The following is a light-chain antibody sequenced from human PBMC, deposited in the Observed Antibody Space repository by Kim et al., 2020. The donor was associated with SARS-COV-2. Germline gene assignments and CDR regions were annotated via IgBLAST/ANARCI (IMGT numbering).Light chain of an antibody. V-gene: IGKV3-11*01. CDR2: DAS. CDR1: QSVSSY. CDR3: QERSNWASLT. J-gene: IGKJ4*01. Sequence: EIVLTQSPATRSLSPGERATLSCRASQSVSSYLAWYQQKPGQAPRLLIYDASNRATGIPARFSGSGSGTDFTLTISSLEPEDFAVYYCQERSNWASLTFGGGTKVEIK.